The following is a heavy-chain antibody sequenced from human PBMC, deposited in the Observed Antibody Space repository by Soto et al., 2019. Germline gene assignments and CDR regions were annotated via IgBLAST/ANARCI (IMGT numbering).Heavy chain of an antibody. CDR2: ISSNGGST. Sequence: AGGSLRLSCSASGFTFSSYAMHWVRQAPGKGLEYVSAISSNGGSTYYADSVKGRFTISRDNSKNTLYLQMSSLRAEDTAVYYCVKDKGIAVAGPTYYFDYWGQGTLVTVSS. J-gene: IGHJ4*02. CDR1: GFTFSSYA. D-gene: IGHD6-19*01. V-gene: IGHV3-64D*06. CDR3: VKDKGIAVAGPTYYFDY.